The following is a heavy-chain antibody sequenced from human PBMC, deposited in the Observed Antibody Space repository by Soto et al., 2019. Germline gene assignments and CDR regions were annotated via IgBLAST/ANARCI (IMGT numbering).Heavy chain of an antibody. J-gene: IGHJ6*02. Sequence: QVQLVQSGAEVKKPGASVKVSCKASGYTFTSYGISWVRQAPGQGLEWMGWISAYNGNTNYAQKLQGRVTMTTDTSTSTAHMELRSLGSDDTAVYYWADDSDIVLGGRDVWGQGTKVTVSS. CDR1: GYTFTSYG. CDR3: ADDSDIVLGGRDV. V-gene: IGHV1-18*01. D-gene: IGHD2-8*01. CDR2: ISAYNGNT.